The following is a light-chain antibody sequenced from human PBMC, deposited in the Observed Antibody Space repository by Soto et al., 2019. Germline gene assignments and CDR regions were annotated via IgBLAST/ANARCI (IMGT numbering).Light chain of an antibody. CDR2: GND. J-gene: IGLJ2*01. CDR3: AAWDDSLSGVV. Sequence: QSVLTQPRSVSGSPGQSVTISCTGTSSDVGSYNLVSWYQQHPGKAPKLLIYGNDQRPSGVPDRFSGSKSGASASLAISGLRSEDEADYYCAAWDDSLSGVVFGGGTKVTVL. CDR1: SSDVGSYNL. V-gene: IGLV2-11*01.